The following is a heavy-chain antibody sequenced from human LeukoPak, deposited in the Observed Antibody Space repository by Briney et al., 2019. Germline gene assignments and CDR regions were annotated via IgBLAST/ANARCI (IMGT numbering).Heavy chain of an antibody. D-gene: IGHD5-18*01. CDR1: GYTFTNYA. J-gene: IGHJ4*02. Sequence: SVKVSCKTSGYTFTNYAMNWVRQAPGQGLEWMGGIIPIFGTANYAQKFQGRVTITADESTSTAYMELSSLRSEDTAVYYCAREGYSYGRNDYWGQGTLVTVSS. CDR2: IIPIFGTA. CDR3: AREGYSYGRNDY. V-gene: IGHV1-69*13.